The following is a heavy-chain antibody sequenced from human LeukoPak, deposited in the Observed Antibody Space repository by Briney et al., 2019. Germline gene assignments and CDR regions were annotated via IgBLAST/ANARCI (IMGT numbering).Heavy chain of an antibody. CDR1: GYTFNTYD. J-gene: IGHJ6*02. V-gene: IGHV1-8*02. CDR2: MKPDSGGT. D-gene: IGHD3-10*01. Sequence: ASVKVSCKASGYTFNTYDINWVRQATGQGLEWMGWMKPDSGGTGYAPRFQSRVTMTRNMSISTAYMELSSLRSEDTAVYYCVRDGIEYGSGNFYSNGMDVWGQGTTVTVSS. CDR3: VRDGIEYGSGNFYSNGMDV.